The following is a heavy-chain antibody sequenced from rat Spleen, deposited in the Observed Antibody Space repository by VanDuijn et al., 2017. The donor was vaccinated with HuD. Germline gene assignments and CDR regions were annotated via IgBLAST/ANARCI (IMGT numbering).Heavy chain of an antibody. J-gene: IGHJ2*01. CDR1: GFNTNDYW. Sequence: EVKLVESGGGLVQPGRPLKLSCAASGFNTNDYWMGWVRQAPGKGLEWIGESNKDSSTINYTPSLKDKFTIASDNAQNTLYLQMSKLESEDKAIYYCARENWINTVATPFDDWGQGVMVTVSS. CDR2: SNKDSSTI. D-gene: IGHD1-3*01. V-gene: IGHV4-2*01. CDR3: ARENWINTVATPFDD.